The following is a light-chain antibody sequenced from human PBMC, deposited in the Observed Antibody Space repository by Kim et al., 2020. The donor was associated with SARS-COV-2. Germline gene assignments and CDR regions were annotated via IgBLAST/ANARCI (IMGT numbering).Light chain of an antibody. Sequence: ASTGDRVTITCRASQGISSYLAWYQQKPGKAPKLLIYAASTLQSGVPSRFSGSGSGTDFTLTISCLQSEDFATYYCQQYYSYPPTFGGGTKVDIK. CDR2: AAS. J-gene: IGKJ4*01. CDR1: QGISSY. V-gene: IGKV1-8*01. CDR3: QQYYSYPPT.